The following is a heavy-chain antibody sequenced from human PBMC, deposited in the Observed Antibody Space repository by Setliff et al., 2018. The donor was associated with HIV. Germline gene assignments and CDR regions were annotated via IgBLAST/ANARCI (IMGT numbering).Heavy chain of an antibody. V-gene: IGHV4-39*01. CDR1: GGSISSSSYY. CDR3: ARLDPQGYVRYWTAY. Sequence: PSETLSLTCTVSGGSISSSSYYWSWIRQPPGKGLEWIGEINHIGSTNYNPSLKSRVTISIDTSRNQFSLKLKSVTAADTAVYYCARLDPQGYVRYWTAYWGQGTLVTVSS. D-gene: IGHD2-8*02. J-gene: IGHJ4*02. CDR2: INHIGST.